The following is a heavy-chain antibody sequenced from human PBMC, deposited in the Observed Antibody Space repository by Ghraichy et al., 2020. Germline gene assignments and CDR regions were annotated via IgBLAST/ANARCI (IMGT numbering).Heavy chain of an antibody. J-gene: IGHJ4*02. V-gene: IGHV3-48*02. CDR2: ISTSSSII. D-gene: IGHD6-19*01. Sequence: GGSLRLSCAVSGFTFSSYSMSWVRLAPGKGLEWISYISTSSSIIYYADSVKGRFTISRDNAKNSLYLQMNSLRDEDMAVYYCARDRREIAPWQWLIDYWGQGAQVTVSS. CDR3: ARDRREIAPWQWLIDY. CDR1: GFTFSSYS.